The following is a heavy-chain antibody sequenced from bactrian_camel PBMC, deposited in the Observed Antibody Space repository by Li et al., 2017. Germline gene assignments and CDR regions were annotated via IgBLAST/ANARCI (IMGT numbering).Heavy chain of an antibody. D-gene: IGHD1*01. CDR1: GFALGASG. CDR2: LKWDGTDT. J-gene: IGHJ4*01. V-gene: IGHV3S7*01. Sequence: HVQLVESGGGSVQAGGSLTLSCTASGFALGASGVDWYRQAPGKGLEWVSTLKWDGTDTYYADFVKGRFTISRANTMNTAYLQMDSLKSEDTAQYYCVALAWGFNYWGQGTQVTVS. CDR3: VALAWGFNY.